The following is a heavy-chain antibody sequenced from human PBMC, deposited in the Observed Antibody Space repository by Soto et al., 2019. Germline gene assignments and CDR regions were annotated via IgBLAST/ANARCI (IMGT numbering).Heavy chain of an antibody. D-gene: IGHD6-19*01. Sequence: QVQLVQSGAEVTKPGSSVKVSCKASGGTFSSYAISWVRQAPGQGLEWMGGIIPIFGTANYAQKFQGRVTITADESTSTAYMELSSLRSEDTAVYYCARQAETSALDYYGMDVWGQGTTVTVSS. V-gene: IGHV1-69*01. CDR1: GGTFSSYA. CDR2: IIPIFGTA. CDR3: ARQAETSALDYYGMDV. J-gene: IGHJ6*02.